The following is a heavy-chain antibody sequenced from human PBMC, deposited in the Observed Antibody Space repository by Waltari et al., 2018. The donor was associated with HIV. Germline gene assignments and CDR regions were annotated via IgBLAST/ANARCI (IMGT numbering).Heavy chain of an antibody. D-gene: IGHD3-10*01. CDR2: RRASHKNT. CDR1: GFHFRASH. J-gene: IGHJ4*02. Sequence: QVPLVQSGSEVKHIGASVTDSCQASGFHFRASHFPWVRQAPAQGFEWLGWRRASHKNTKVALRLQSRFTSTTDTITRTAYIVVRYLLSYDTAIYSSARLSSDSGTSYFDSLGQGTPVIVS. CDR3: ARLSSDSGTSYFDS. V-gene: IGHV1-18*01.